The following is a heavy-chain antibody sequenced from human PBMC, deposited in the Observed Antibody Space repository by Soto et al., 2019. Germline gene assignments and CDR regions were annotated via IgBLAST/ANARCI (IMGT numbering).Heavy chain of an antibody. CDR1: GFTFSSYW. V-gene: IGHV3-7*01. CDR2: IKQDGSEK. J-gene: IGHJ4*02. D-gene: IGHD6-13*01. Sequence: EVQLVESGGGLVQPGGSLRLSCAASGFTFSSYWMSWVRQATGKGLEWVANIKQDGSEKYYVDSVKGRFTISRDNAKNSLYLQMNSLRAEDTAVYYCARDLYAAAAKRHDYWGQGTLVTVSS. CDR3: ARDLYAAAAKRHDY.